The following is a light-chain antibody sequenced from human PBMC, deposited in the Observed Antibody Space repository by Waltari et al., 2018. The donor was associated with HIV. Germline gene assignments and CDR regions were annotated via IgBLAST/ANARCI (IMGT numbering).Light chain of an antibody. CDR1: KLGNRF. V-gene: IGLV3-1*01. CDR2: QDP. CDR3: QAWDSNTFV. J-gene: IGLJ1*01. Sequence: DLSQPASVSVSPGQTATVTCSGDKLGNRFVCWYRQKSGQSPELIIYQDPRRPSGISDRFSGSTSGNKATLTIRGTQSIDEGDYYCQAWDSNTFVFGSGTRVTVL.